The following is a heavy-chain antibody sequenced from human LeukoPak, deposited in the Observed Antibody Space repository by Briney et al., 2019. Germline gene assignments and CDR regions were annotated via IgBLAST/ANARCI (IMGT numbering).Heavy chain of an antibody. CDR1: GFTFNDYA. V-gene: IGHV3-9*01. CDR3: TYDNSPGGLEY. D-gene: IGHD2-8*02. J-gene: IGHJ4*02. Sequence: PGGSLRLSCAASGFTFNDYAMHWVRQAPGEGLEWVSGIFGKNGAKGHADSVKGRFTISRDNANNSLYPQMNSLRPDDTALYYCTYDNSPGGLEYWGQGTLVTVSS. CDR2: IFGKNGAK.